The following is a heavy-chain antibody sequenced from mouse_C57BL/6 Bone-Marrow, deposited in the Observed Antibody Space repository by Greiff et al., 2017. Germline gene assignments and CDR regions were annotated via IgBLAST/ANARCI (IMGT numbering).Heavy chain of an antibody. D-gene: IGHD1-1*01. V-gene: IGHV1-18*01. CDR2: INPNNGGT. J-gene: IGHJ3*01. Sequence: VQLQQSGPELVKPGASVKIPCKASGYTFTDYNMDWVKQSHGKSLEWIGDINPNNGGTIYNQKFKGKATLTVDKSSSTAYMELRSLTSEDTAVYYGARRGYYYGSSPFAYWGQGTLVTVSA. CDR1: GYTFTDYN. CDR3: ARRGYYYGSSPFAY.